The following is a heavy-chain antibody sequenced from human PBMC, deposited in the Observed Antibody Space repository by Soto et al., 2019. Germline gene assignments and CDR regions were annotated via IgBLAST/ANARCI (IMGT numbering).Heavy chain of an antibody. Sequence: QVQLVQSGAEVKKPGSSVKVSCKASGGTFSSYAISWVRQAPGQGLEWMGGIIPIFGTANYAQKFQGRVTFTADESTSTVYMELSSLRSEDTAVYYSARGLVAVAGLDYWGQGTLVTVSS. D-gene: IGHD6-19*01. J-gene: IGHJ4*02. CDR1: GGTFSSYA. CDR3: ARGLVAVAGLDY. CDR2: IIPIFGTA. V-gene: IGHV1-69*01.